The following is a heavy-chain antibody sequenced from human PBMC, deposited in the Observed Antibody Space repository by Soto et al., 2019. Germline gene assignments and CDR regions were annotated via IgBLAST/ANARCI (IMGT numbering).Heavy chain of an antibody. CDR3: AREVYCSGGSCSLLAY. D-gene: IGHD2-15*01. CDR1: GFTFSTYP. V-gene: IGHV3-30-3*01. J-gene: IGHJ4*02. CDR2: ISYDGSNQ. Sequence: QVQLVESGGGVVQPGRSLRLSCAASGFTFSTYPMHWVRQALGKGLEWVAVISYDGSNQHYADPVKGRFTISRENSKNTLYLQMNSLRAEDTAVYYGAREVYCSGGSCSLLAYWGQGTLVTVSS.